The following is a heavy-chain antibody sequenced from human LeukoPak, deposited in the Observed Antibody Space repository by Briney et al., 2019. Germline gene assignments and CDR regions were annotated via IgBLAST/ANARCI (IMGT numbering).Heavy chain of an antibody. Sequence: SETLSLTCTVSGGSISSYYCSWIRQPPGKGLEWIGYIYYSGSTNYSPSLKSRVTISVDTSKNQFSLKLSSVTAADTAVYYCARAARCSSTSCYFDYWGQGTLVTVSS. CDR1: GGSISSYY. D-gene: IGHD2-2*01. V-gene: IGHV4-59*01. J-gene: IGHJ4*02. CDR3: ARAARCSSTSCYFDY. CDR2: IYYSGST.